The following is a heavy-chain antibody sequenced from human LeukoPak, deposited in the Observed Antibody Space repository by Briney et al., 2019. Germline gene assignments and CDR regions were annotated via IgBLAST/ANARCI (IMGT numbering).Heavy chain of an antibody. V-gene: IGHV3-23*01. J-gene: IGHJ4*02. D-gene: IGHD3-9*01. Sequence: GGSLRLSCAASGFIFRNYAMSWVRQAPGERLEWVSAITGSGDITYYADYVKGRFTIPRDNSKNTLYVEMNTLRAEDTAVYYCAKWGDFDILTGYYVPDFWGQGTLVTVSS. CDR3: AKWGDFDILTGYYVPDF. CDR1: GFIFRNYA. CDR2: ITGSGDIT.